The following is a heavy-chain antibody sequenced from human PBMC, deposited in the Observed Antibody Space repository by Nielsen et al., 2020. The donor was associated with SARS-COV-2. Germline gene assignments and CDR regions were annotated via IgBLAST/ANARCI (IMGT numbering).Heavy chain of an antibody. CDR3: ARDRGAAAGIGY. Sequence: GGSLRLSCAASGFTFSSYAMHWVRQAPGKGLEWVAVISYDGSNKYYADSVKGRLTISRDNSRNTLYLQMNSLRAEDTAVYYCARDRGAAAGIGYWGQGTLVTVSS. CDR2: ISYDGSNK. CDR1: GFTFSSYA. D-gene: IGHD6-13*01. J-gene: IGHJ4*02. V-gene: IGHV3-30-3*01.